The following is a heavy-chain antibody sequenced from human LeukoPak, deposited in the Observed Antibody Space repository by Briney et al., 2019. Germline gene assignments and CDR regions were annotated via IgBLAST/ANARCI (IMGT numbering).Heavy chain of an antibody. CDR1: GFTFSSYV. J-gene: IGHJ4*02. CDR3: ARTYYYDSSGYFSGYFDY. V-gene: IGHV3-66*02. D-gene: IGHD3-22*01. Sequence: GGSLRLSCAASGFTFSSYVMTWVRQAPGKGLEWVSVIYSGGRTYYADSVKGRFTISRDNSKNTLYLQMNSLRAEDTAVYYCARTYYYDSSGYFSGYFDYWGQGTLVTVSS. CDR2: IYSGGRT.